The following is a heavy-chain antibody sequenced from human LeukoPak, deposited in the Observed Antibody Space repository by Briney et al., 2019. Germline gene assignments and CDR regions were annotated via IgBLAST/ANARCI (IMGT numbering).Heavy chain of an antibody. V-gene: IGHV4-34*01. CDR2: INHSGST. D-gene: IGHD3-3*01. CDR3: ARGRSRITIFGVVITNKGFDY. CDR1: GGSFSGYY. J-gene: IGHJ4*02. Sequence: SETLSLTCAVYGGSFSGYYWSWIRQPPGKGLEWIGEINHSGSTNYNPSLTSRVTISVDTSKNQFSLKLSSVTAADTAVYYCARGRSRITIFGVVITNKGFDYWGQGTLVTVSS.